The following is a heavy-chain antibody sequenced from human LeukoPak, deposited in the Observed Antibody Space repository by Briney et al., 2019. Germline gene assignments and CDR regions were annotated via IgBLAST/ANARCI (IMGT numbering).Heavy chain of an antibody. D-gene: IGHD3-10*01. Sequence: GGSLRLSCAASGFSFTSYGMHWVRQAPGKGLEWVAVISYDGRDKFYTDSVKGRFTISRDNSKNTLYLQMNSLRAEDTAVYYCARDRLWYGDMYYFDYWGQGTLVTVSS. J-gene: IGHJ4*02. V-gene: IGHV3-30*03. CDR1: GFSFTSYG. CDR3: ARDRLWYGDMYYFDY. CDR2: ISYDGRDK.